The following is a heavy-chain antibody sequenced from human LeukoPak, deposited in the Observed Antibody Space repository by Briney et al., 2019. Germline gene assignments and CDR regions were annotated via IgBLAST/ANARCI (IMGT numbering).Heavy chain of an antibody. CDR3: ARKSGSYHTGPFDY. CDR1: GFTFDDSV. D-gene: IGHD1-26*01. V-gene: IGHV3-49*03. J-gene: IGHJ4*02. CDR2: IRNKAYGRTR. Sequence: PGRSLRLSCTASGFTFDDSVMSWFRQAPGKGLEWVGFIRNKAYGRTRGYAASVKGRFTISRDDSKSIAYLQMNSLKTEDTGVYYCARKSGSYHTGPFDYWGQGTLVTVSS.